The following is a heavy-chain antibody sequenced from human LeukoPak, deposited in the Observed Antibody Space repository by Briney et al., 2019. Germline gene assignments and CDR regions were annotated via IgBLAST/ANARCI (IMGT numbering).Heavy chain of an antibody. Sequence: GGSLRLSCAASGFAFSYYNMNWVRQAPGKGLEWVSVIYSGGSTYYADSVKGRFTISRDNSKNTLYLQMNSLRAEDTAVYYCARTSADYGEVLFDYWGQGTLVTVSS. V-gene: IGHV3-53*01. CDR3: ARTSADYGEVLFDY. D-gene: IGHD4/OR15-4a*01. CDR2: IYSGGST. CDR1: GFAFSYYN. J-gene: IGHJ4*02.